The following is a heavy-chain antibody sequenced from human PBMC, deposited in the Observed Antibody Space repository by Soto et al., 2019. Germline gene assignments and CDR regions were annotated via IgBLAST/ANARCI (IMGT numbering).Heavy chain of an antibody. Sequence: QVQLVESGGGVVQPGRSLRLSCAASGFTFSSYAMHWVRQAPGKGLEWVAVISYDGSNKYYADSVKGRFTISRDNSKNTLYLKINSLRAEDTAMYYCARDRSPYYYGSGISPSYYFDYWGQGTLVTVSS. CDR3: ARDRSPYYYGSGISPSYYFDY. CDR1: GFTFSSYA. D-gene: IGHD3-10*01. V-gene: IGHV3-30-3*01. J-gene: IGHJ4*02. CDR2: ISYDGSNK.